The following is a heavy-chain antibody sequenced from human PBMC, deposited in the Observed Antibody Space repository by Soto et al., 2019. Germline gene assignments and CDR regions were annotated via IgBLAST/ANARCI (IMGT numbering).Heavy chain of an antibody. CDR2: ISAYNGNT. CDR1: GYTFTSYG. Sequence: GASVKVSCKASGYTFTSYGISWVRQAPGQGLEWMGWISAYNGNTNYAQKLQGRVTMTTDTSTSTAYMELRSLRSDDTAVYYCARAVLGFLEWLYPLAYGMAVWGQGTRVPAS. J-gene: IGHJ6*02. D-gene: IGHD3-3*01. CDR3: ARAVLGFLEWLYPLAYGMAV. V-gene: IGHV1-18*04.